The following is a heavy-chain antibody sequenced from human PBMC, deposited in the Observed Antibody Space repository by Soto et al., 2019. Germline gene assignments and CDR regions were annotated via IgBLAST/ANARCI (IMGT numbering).Heavy chain of an antibody. J-gene: IGHJ4*02. V-gene: IGHV3-74*01. CDR2: INSDGSVI. CDR3: ARTGNYYDSSGVQY. Sequence: GGSLRLSCAASGFTFGTYWMNWVRQAPGKGLVWVSRINSDGSVIDYADSVKGRFTISRDNAKNTLYLQMNSLRAEDSAVYYCARTGNYYDSSGVQYWGQGTLVTVS. CDR1: GFTFGTYW. D-gene: IGHD3-22*01.